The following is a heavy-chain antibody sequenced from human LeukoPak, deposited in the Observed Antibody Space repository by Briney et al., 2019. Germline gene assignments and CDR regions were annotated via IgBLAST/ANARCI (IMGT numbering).Heavy chain of an antibody. V-gene: IGHV3-30*02. D-gene: IGHD3-22*01. J-gene: IGHJ3*02. CDR1: GFTFSSYG. Sequence: GGSLRLSCAAPGFTFSSYGMHWVRQAPGKGLEWVAVIWYDGSNKYYADSVKGRFTISRDNSKNTLYLQMNSLRAEDTAVYYCKVVVITTSYDAFDIWGQGTMVTVSS. CDR2: IWYDGSNK. CDR3: KVVVITTSYDAFDI.